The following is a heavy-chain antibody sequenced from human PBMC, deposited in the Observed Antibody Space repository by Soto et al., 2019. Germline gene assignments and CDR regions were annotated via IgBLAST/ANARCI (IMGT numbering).Heavy chain of an antibody. CDR1: GCSFTSGGYS. CDR2: TYQSGSA. J-gene: IGHJ6*02. CDR3: ASDYSGMDV. V-gene: IGHV4-30-2*06. Sequence: QLQLQESGSGLVKPSQTLSLTCTVSGCSFTSGGYSWTWIRQSPGKGLEGTGYTYQSGSAYYNPSLKSRVTISVDRSKNQFSLHLTSVTAADTAVYYCASDYSGMDVWGQGTTVTVSS.